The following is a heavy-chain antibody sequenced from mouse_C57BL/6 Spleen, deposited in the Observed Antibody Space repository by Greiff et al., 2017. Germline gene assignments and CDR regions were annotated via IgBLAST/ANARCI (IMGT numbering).Heavy chain of an antibody. CDR3: AREGYDRFRYFDV. CDR1: GYTFTSYW. Sequence: VQLQQPGAELVKPGASVKMSCKASGYTFTSYWITWVKQRPGQGLEWIGDIYPGSGSTNYNEKFKSKATLTVDTSSSTAYMQLSSLTSEDSAVYYGAREGYDRFRYFDVWGTGTTVTVS. D-gene: IGHD2-3*01. V-gene: IGHV1-55*01. CDR2: IYPGSGST. J-gene: IGHJ1*03.